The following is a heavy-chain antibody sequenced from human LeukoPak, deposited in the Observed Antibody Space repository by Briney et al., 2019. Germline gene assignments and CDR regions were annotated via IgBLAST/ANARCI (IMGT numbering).Heavy chain of an antibody. J-gene: IGHJ6*02. D-gene: IGHD1-26*01. CDR1: GGSIRGYH. Sequence: SETLSLTCTVFGGSIRGYHWSWIRQPPGKGLEWIGHFYYSGSTNFNPSLKSRVTISGDTSKNQFSLRVISVTAADTAVYYCARDLVKEKPSGGFYYYGMDVWGQGTTVTVSS. CDR2: FYYSGST. V-gene: IGHV4-59*01. CDR3: ARDLVKEKPSGGFYYYGMDV.